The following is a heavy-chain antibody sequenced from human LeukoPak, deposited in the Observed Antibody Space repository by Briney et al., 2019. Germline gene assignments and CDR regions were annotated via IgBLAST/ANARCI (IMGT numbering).Heavy chain of an antibody. CDR3: ARGRVGFGELYRGWFDP. CDR1: GGTFSSYA. D-gene: IGHD3-10*01. J-gene: IGHJ5*02. CDR2: IIPIFGTA. Sequence: GASVKVSWKASGGTFSSYAISWVRQAPGQGLEWMGGIIPIFGTADYAQKFQGRVTITTDESTSTAYMELSSLRSEDTAVYYCARGRVGFGELYRGWFDPWGQGTLVTVSS. V-gene: IGHV1-69*05.